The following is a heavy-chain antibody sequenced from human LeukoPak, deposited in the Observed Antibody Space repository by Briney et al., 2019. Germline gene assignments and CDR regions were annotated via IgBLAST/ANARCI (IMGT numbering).Heavy chain of an antibody. J-gene: IGHJ6*03. V-gene: IGHV4-38-2*01. D-gene: IGHD6-13*01. CDR1: GYSISSGYY. CDR3: VRQHDSYHYYYVDV. Sequence: PSETLSLTXAVSGYSISSGYYWIWFRQPPGKGLEWIGSLYHSDSIYYNPSLESRVTMSVDTSKNQFSLKLSFVTAADTAVYYCVRQHDSYHYYYVDVWGKGTTVTVSS. CDR2: LYHSDSI.